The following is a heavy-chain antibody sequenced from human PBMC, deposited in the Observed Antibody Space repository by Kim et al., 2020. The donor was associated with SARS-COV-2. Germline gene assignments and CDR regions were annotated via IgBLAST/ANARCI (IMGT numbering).Heavy chain of an antibody. Sequence: GGSLRLSCAASGFMFSDFGMHWVRQAPGKGLEWVAVVSYDGKTAYYADSVKGRFTISRDNSKNTLSLQMYSLRPLDTGLYYCAKGADTVTTFSPLQQWGQGSLVTVSS. CDR3: AKGADTVTTFSPLQQ. D-gene: IGHD4-17*01. CDR2: VSYDGKTA. CDR1: GFMFSDFG. V-gene: IGHV3-30*18. J-gene: IGHJ1*01.